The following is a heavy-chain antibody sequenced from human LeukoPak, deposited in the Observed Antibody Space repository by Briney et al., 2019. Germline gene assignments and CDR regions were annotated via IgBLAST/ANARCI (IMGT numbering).Heavy chain of an antibody. CDR2: IWYDGSNK. Sequence: PGGSLRLSCAASGFTFSSYGMHWARQAPGKGLEWVAVIWYDGSNKYYADSVKGRFTISRDNSKNTLYLQMDSLRADDTAVYYCARDISSRRLDYWGQGTLVTVSS. V-gene: IGHV3-33*01. D-gene: IGHD6-6*01. CDR3: ARDISSRRLDY. J-gene: IGHJ4*02. CDR1: GFTFSSYG.